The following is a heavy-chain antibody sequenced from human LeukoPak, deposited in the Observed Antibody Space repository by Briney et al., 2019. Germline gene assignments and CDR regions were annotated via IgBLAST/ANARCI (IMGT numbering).Heavy chain of an antibody. Sequence: GGSLRLSSAASGFTFSGSTMHWVRQASGKGLEWVGRIRSKANSYATAYAASVKGRFTISRDNSKNTLYLQMNSLRAEDTAVYYCARDLFHSGSYQHFDYWGQGILVTVSS. CDR2: IRSKANSYAT. CDR3: ARDLFHSGSYQHFDY. V-gene: IGHV3-73*01. J-gene: IGHJ4*02. CDR1: GFTFSGST. D-gene: IGHD1-26*01.